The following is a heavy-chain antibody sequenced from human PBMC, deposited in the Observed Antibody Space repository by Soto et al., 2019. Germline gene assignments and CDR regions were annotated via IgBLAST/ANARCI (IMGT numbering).Heavy chain of an antibody. D-gene: IGHD2-21*01. CDR3: VGEVASGY. J-gene: IGHJ4*02. V-gene: IGHV3-30*03. CDR2: ISRDGSTM. CDR1: GVTLSNFG. Sequence: QVQLVESGGGVVQPGRSLRLSCAASGVTLSNFGMHWVRQAPGKGLEWVAVISRDGSTMFYADSVKSRFTISSDSSRNTLYLQMNSLRAEDTAVYHCVGEVASGYWGQGTLVTVSS.